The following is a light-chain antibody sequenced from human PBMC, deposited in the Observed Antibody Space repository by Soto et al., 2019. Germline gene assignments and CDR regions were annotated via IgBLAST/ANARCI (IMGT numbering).Light chain of an antibody. Sequence: EIELTQSPATLSLSPGERATISCRASQSVSSYLAWYQQKPGQAPRLLIYDASNSATGIPARFSGSGSGTDLTLTIISLVPADVAIYYCRQHSNRSPVTFGGGTKVEIK. J-gene: IGKJ4*02. V-gene: IGKV3-11*01. CDR3: RQHSNRSPVT. CDR2: DAS. CDR1: QSVSSY.